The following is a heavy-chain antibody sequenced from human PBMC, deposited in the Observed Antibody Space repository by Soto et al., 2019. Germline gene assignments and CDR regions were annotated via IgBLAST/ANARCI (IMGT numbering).Heavy chain of an antibody. CDR1: GYTFTGYY. Sequence: GASVKVSCKASGYTFTGYYMYWVRQAPGQGLEWMGWINPNSGGTNYAQKFQGWVTMTRDTSISTAYMELSRLRSDDTAVYYCARDGGMTSVSRDRYYYYYMDVWGKRSTDTVSS. V-gene: IGHV1-2*04. CDR2: INPNSGGT. D-gene: IGHD2-15*01. CDR3: ARDGGMTSVSRDRYYYYYMDV. J-gene: IGHJ6*03.